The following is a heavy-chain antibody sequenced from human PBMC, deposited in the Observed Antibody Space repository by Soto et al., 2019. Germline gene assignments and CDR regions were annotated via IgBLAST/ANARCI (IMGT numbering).Heavy chain of an antibody. CDR1: GGSISSYY. D-gene: IGHD3-3*01. Sequence: SETLSLTCTVSGGSISSYYWSWIRQPPGKGLEWIGYIYYSGSTNYNPSLKKRVTISVDTSKNQFSLKLSSVTAADTAVYYCARTNNYDFWSGPETYAFDIWGQGTMVTVSS. CDR3: ARTNNYDFWSGPETYAFDI. CDR2: IYYSGST. J-gene: IGHJ3*02. V-gene: IGHV4-59*08.